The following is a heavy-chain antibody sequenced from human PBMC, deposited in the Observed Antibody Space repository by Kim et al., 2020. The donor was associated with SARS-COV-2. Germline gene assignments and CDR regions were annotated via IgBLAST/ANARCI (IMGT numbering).Heavy chain of an antibody. Sequence: ASVKVSCKASGYTFTSYYMHWVRQAPGQGLEWMGFINPSGAGTTYAQKFQGGVTMTRDTSTSTVYMELSSLRSDDTAVYYCAPEVPRSYHFDYWGQGTLVTVSS. CDR3: APEVPRSYHFDY. D-gene: IGHD1-26*01. V-gene: IGHV1-46*01. CDR2: INPSGAGT. J-gene: IGHJ4*02. CDR1: GYTFTSYY.